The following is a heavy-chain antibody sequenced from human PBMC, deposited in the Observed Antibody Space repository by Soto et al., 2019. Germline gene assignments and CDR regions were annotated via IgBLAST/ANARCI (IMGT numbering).Heavy chain of an antibody. CDR3: ARGLRGVVVVAARDMDV. Sequence: QVQLQESGPGLVKPSETLPLTCSVSGGSISSDYWSWIRQPPGKGLEWIGYIYYTGSTNYNPSLKSRGTISVDTSKNQVSLNLRSVTAADTAVYYCARGLRGVVVVAARDMDVCGQGTTVTVSS. CDR1: GGSISSDY. D-gene: IGHD2-15*01. J-gene: IGHJ6*02. V-gene: IGHV4-59*01. CDR2: IYYTGST.